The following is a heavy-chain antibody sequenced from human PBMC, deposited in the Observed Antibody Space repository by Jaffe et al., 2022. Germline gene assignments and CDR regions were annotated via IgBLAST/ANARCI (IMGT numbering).Heavy chain of an antibody. Sequence: EVQLVESGGGLVQPGGSLRLSCAASGFTFSSYSMNWVRQAPGKGLEWVSYISSSGSTIYYADSVKGRFTISRDNAKNSLYLQMNSLRAEDTAVYYCARDRYDYIWGSYRTDAFDIWGQGTMVTVSS. V-gene: IGHV3-48*01. CDR2: ISSSGSTI. CDR3: ARDRYDYIWGSYRTDAFDI. J-gene: IGHJ3*02. D-gene: IGHD3-16*02. CDR1: GFTFSSYS.